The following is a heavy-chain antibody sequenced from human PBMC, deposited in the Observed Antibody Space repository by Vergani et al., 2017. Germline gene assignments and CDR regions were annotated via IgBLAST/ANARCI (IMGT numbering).Heavy chain of an antibody. CDR3: ARVPDLSRNYYYMDV. CDR1: GGSVSSGGYY. V-gene: IGHV4-61*08. Sequence: QVRLQESGPGLVKPSQTLSLTCTVSGGSVSSGGYYWSWIRQPPGKGLEWIGYIYYSGSTNYNPSLKSRVTISVDTSKNQFSLKLSSVTAADTAVYYCARVPDLSRNYYYMDVWGKGTTVTVSS. J-gene: IGHJ6*03. D-gene: IGHD2-2*01. CDR2: IYYSGST.